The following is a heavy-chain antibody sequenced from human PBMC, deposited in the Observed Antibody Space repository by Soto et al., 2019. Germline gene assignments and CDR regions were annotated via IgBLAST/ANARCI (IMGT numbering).Heavy chain of an antibody. CDR3: ARARYNWNDEASWFDP. Sequence: XSVKVSCKASGYTFTGYYMHWVREAPVQGLEWMGWINPNSGGTNYAQKFQGWVTMTRDTSISTAYMELSRLRSDDTAVYYCARARYNWNDEASWFDPWGQGTLVTVSS. D-gene: IGHD1-1*01. CDR2: INPNSGGT. CDR1: GYTFTGYY. V-gene: IGHV1-2*04. J-gene: IGHJ5*02.